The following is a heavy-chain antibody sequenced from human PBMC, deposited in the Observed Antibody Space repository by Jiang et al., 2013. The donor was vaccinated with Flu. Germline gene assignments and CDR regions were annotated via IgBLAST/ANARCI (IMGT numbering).Heavy chain of an antibody. CDR1: GYTFTQYY. Sequence: EVKKPGASVKVSCKASGYTFTQYYIHWVRQAPGQGPEWMGKINPSDGSANYAQRFLGRVTMTRDTSTSTVFLELSSLTSDDTAVFYCARDLAPTWGQGTLVSVSS. J-gene: IGHJ5*02. CDR2: INPSDGSA. V-gene: IGHV1-46*01. CDR3: ARDLAPT.